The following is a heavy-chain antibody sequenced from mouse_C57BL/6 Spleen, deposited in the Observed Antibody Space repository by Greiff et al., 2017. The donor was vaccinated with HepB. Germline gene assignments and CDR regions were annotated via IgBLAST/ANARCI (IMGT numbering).Heavy chain of an antibody. J-gene: IGHJ1*03. CDR3: ARGGITTVGYFDV. V-gene: IGHV1-81*01. CDR1: GYTFTSYG. D-gene: IGHD1-1*01. CDR2: IYPRSGNT. Sequence: QVQLQQSGAELARPGASVKLSCKASGYTFTSYGISWVKQRTGQGLEWIGEIYPRSGNTYYNEKFKGKAKLTADKSSSTAYMELRSLTSEDSAVYFCARGGITTVGYFDVWGTGTTVTVSS.